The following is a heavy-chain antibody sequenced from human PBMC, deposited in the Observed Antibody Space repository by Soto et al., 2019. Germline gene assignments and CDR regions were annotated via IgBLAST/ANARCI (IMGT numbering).Heavy chain of an antibody. D-gene: IGHD4-17*01. V-gene: IGHV3-30*03. CDR2: ISYDGSNK. CDR1: RFTFSSFG. J-gene: IGHJ1*01. Sequence: PGGSLRLSCAASRFTFSSFGMHWVRQAPGKGLEWVAVISYDGSNKYYADSVKGRFTISRDNSKNTLYLQMNNLRAEDTAVYYCLYYSQVTYGDCTYFWGQRSPVPVSA. CDR3: LYYSQVTYGDCTYF.